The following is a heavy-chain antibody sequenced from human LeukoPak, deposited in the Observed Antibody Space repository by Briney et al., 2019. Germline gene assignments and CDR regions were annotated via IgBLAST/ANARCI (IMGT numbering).Heavy chain of an antibody. D-gene: IGHD1-1*01. V-gene: IGHV3-7*02. Sequence: GGSLRLSCEASGFTSSHYWINWVRQAPGKGLEWVAIIKQDGGEIYYVDSEKGRFTISRDSVKNLFYLQMNRLRVEDTAVYYCVGGTGWIFDYWGQGALVTVSS. CDR3: VGGTGWIFDY. CDR2: IKQDGGEI. CDR1: GFTSSHYW. J-gene: IGHJ4*02.